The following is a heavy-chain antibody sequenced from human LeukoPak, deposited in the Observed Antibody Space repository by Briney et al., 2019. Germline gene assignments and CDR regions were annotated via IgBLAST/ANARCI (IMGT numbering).Heavy chain of an antibody. J-gene: IGHJ6*03. CDR1: GGSISSSSYY. D-gene: IGHD3-22*01. CDR3: ARDEYYYDSSGYPGAYYMDV. CDR2: IYYSGST. Sequence: SETLSLTCTVSGGSISSSSYYWGWVRQPPGKGLEWIGSIYYSGSTNYNPSLKSRVTISVDTSKNQFSLKLSSVTAADTAVYYCARDEYYYDSSGYPGAYYMDVWGKGTTVTVSS. V-gene: IGHV4-39*07.